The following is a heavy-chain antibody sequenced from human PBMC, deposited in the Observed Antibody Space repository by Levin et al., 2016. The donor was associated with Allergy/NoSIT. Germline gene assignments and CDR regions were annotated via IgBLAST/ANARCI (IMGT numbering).Heavy chain of an antibody. CDR3: ARDSTMIVAGWFDP. CDR1: GFTFSSYS. J-gene: IGHJ5*02. Sequence: GGSLRLSCAASGFTFSSYSMNWVRQAPGKGLEWVSSISSSSSYIYYADSVKGRFTISRDNAKNSLYLQMNSLRAEDTAVYYCARDSTMIVAGWFDPWGQGTLVTVSS. D-gene: IGHD3-22*01. V-gene: IGHV3-21*01. CDR2: ISSSSSYI.